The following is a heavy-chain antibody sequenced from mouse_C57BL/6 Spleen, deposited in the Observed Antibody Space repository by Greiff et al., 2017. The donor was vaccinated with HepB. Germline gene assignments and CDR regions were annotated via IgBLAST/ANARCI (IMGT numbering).Heavy chain of an antibody. CDR3: ARVTTVVAD. CDR2: IDPSDSET. J-gene: IGHJ2*01. V-gene: IGHV1-52*01. CDR1: GYTFTSYR. Sequence: QVQLQQPGAELVRPGSSVKLSCKASGYTFTSYRMHWVKQRPIQGLEWIGNIDPSDSETHYNQKFKDKATLTVDKSSSTAYMQLSSLTSEDSAVYYCARVTTVVADWGQGTTLTVSS. D-gene: IGHD1-1*01.